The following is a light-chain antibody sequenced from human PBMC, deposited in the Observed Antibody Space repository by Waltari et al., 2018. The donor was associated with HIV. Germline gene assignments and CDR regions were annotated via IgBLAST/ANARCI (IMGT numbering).Light chain of an antibody. J-gene: IGKJ4*01. Sequence: EIVMTQSPATLSVSPGERASLSCSASQSVGTNLAWYQKKPGQAPRLLIYGASTRATGIPGRFSGSGSGTEFTLTISSLQSEDFALYYCQQYNNWPPGATFGGGTKVEIK. V-gene: IGKV3-15*01. CDR2: GAS. CDR1: QSVGTN. CDR3: QQYNNWPPGAT.